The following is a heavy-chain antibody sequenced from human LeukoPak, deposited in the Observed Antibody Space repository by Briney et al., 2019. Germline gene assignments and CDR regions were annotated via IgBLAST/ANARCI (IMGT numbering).Heavy chain of an antibody. D-gene: IGHD6-13*01. CDR2: LSTTGTTT. J-gene: IGHJ4*02. V-gene: IGHV3-23*01. CDR1: GFTFSTYA. Sequence: GGSLRLSCAASGFTFSTYAMIWVRQPPGKGLEWVSALSTTGTTTYYADSVKGRFTISRDNSRNTLYLQMTSLRAEDTAVYYCARGGYIAAALIDYWGQGTLVTVSS. CDR3: ARGGYIAAALIDY.